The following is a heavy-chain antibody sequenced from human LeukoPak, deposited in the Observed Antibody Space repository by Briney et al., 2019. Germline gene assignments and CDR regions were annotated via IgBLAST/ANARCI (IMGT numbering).Heavy chain of an antibody. Sequence: ASVKVSCKASGYTFTSYGISWVRQAPGQGLEWMGWISVYNGNTNYAQKLQGRVTMTTDTSTSTAYMELRSLRSDDTAVYYCARSGYGSGSYRWFDPWGQGTLVTVSS. D-gene: IGHD3-10*01. CDR2: ISVYNGNT. V-gene: IGHV1-18*04. CDR3: ARSGYGSGSYRWFDP. CDR1: GYTFTSYG. J-gene: IGHJ5*02.